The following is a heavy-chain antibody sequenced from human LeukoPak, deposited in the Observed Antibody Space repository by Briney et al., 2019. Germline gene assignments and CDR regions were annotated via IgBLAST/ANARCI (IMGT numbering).Heavy chain of an antibody. CDR3: ARAPLRGGRYYYYGMDV. J-gene: IGHJ6*02. CDR1: GYTFTSYA. Sequence: ASVKVSCKASGYTFTSYAMNWVRQAPGQGLEWMGWINTNTGNPTYAQGFTGRFVFSLDTSVSTAYLQISSLKAEDTAVYYCARAPLRGGRYYYYGMDVWGQGTTVTVSS. V-gene: IGHV7-4-1*02. D-gene: IGHD3-10*01. CDR2: INTNTGNP.